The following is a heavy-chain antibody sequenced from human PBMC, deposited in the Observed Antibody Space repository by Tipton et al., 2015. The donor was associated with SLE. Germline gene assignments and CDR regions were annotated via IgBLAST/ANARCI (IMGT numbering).Heavy chain of an antibody. J-gene: IGHJ6*03. Sequence: TLSLTCTVSGGSISRYYWSWIRQPPGKGLEWIGYIYYSGSTNYNPSLKSRVTISVDTSKNQFSLKLSSVTAADTAVYYCAREARYCSSISCYNYMDVWGKGTTVTVSS. V-gene: IGHV4-59*01. CDR2: IYYSGST. D-gene: IGHD2-2*02. CDR1: GGSISRYY. CDR3: AREARYCSSISCYNYMDV.